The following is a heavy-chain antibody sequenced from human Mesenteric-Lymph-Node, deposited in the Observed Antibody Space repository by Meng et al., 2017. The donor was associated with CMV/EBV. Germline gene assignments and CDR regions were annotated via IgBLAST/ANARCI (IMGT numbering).Heavy chain of an antibody. D-gene: IGHD3-22*01. CDR3: ARGHRITMIVVVIRPRGAFDI. CDR1: GGSISSGGYY. V-gene: IGHV4-39*07. J-gene: IGHJ3*02. Sequence: SETLSLTCTVSGGSISSGGYYWGWIRQPPGKGLEWIGSIYHSGSTNYNPSLKSRVTISVDTSKNQFSLKLSSVTAADTAVYYCARGHRITMIVVVIRPRGAFDIWGQGTMVTVSS. CDR2: IYHSGST.